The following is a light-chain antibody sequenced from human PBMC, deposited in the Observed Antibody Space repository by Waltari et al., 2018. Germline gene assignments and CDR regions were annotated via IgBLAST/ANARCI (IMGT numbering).Light chain of an antibody. Sequence: DIQMTQSPSSLSASVGHRITITCRVSKGINNYLHWFQQKPGKAPKSLIYDASSLQSGVSSNFSGSGSGTDFTLTISSLQPEDIATYYCQQYNNYPPTFGGGTKVEIK. CDR1: KGINNY. CDR3: QQYNNYPPT. CDR2: DAS. J-gene: IGKJ4*01. V-gene: IGKV1-16*02.